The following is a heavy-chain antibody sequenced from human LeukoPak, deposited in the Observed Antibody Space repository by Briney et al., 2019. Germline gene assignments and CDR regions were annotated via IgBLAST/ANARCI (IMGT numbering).Heavy chain of an antibody. Sequence: SETLSHTCTVSGGSISSDYWSWIRQPPGKGLEWIGYIYYRGSTNYNPSLKSRVTISVDTSKNQFSLKLSSVTAADTAVYYCARLSGYSSGHYYSDYWGQGTLVTVSS. CDR2: IYYRGST. J-gene: IGHJ4*02. CDR3: ARLSGYSSGHYYSDY. D-gene: IGHD3-22*01. V-gene: IGHV4-59*01. CDR1: GGSISSDY.